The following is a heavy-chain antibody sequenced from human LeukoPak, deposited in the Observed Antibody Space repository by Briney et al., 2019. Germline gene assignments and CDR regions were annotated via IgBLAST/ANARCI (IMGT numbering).Heavy chain of an antibody. CDR2: ISGGGGST. CDR3: AKLYSSSEDY. D-gene: IGHD6-6*01. V-gene: IGHV3-23*01. Sequence: GGSLRLSCAASGFTFSSYAMSWVRQAPGKGLEWVSAISGGGGSTYYADSVKGRFTISRDNSKNTLYLQMNSLRAEDTAEYYCAKLYSSSEDYWGQGTLVTVSS. J-gene: IGHJ4*02. CDR1: GFTFSSYA.